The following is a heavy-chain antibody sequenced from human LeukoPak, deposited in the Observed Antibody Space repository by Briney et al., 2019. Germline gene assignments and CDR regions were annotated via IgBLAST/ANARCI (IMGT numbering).Heavy chain of an antibody. CDR3: AGRAARFFDY. CDR1: GDSLNSYY. D-gene: IGHD6-25*01. Sequence: SETLSLTCTVSGDSLNSYYWSWIRQPPGEGLQWIGYIFYSGSSNYNASLRSRVAISVDTSKNQFSLKLTSVTAAVTAVYYCAGRAARFFDYWGQGILVTVSS. CDR2: IFYSGSS. J-gene: IGHJ4*02. V-gene: IGHV4-59*01.